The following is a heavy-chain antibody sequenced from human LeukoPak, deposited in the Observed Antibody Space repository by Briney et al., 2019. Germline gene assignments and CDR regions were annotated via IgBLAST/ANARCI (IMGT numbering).Heavy chain of an antibody. V-gene: IGHV4-59*08. CDR3: ARLPGTVSYYYMDV. D-gene: IGHD1-1*01. Sequence: SETLSLTCTVSGGSISSYYWSWLRQPPGKGLEWIGYIYYSGSTNYNPSLKSRVTISVDTSKNQFSLKLSSVTAADTAVYYCARLPGTVSYYYMDVWGKGTTVTVSS. CDR2: IYYSGST. CDR1: GGSISSYY. J-gene: IGHJ6*03.